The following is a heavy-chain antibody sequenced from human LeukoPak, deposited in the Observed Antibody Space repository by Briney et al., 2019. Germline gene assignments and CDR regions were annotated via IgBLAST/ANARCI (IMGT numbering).Heavy chain of an antibody. J-gene: IGHJ3*02. Sequence: ASVKVSCKASGYSFTEHNIDWVRQAPGQGLEWVGRINCNSGDANSAQKFQGRVTMTRDTSISTAYMELSRLRSDDTAVYYCARVTGGISGPNDAFDIWGQGTMVTVSS. CDR2: INCNSGDA. CDR3: ARVTGGISGPNDAFDI. V-gene: IGHV1-2*02. CDR1: GYSFTEHN. D-gene: IGHD2/OR15-2a*01.